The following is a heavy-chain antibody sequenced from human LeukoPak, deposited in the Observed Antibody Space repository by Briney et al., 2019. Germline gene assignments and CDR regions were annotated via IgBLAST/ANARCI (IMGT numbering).Heavy chain of an antibody. D-gene: IGHD3-22*01. CDR3: AREWLYYYDSSGYYYGSEYFQH. J-gene: IGHJ1*01. CDR1: GFTFSSYS. V-gene: IGHV3-21*01. Sequence: EGSLRLSCAASGFTFSSYSMNWVRQAPGKGLEWVSSISSSSSYIYYADSVKGRFTISRDNAKNSLYLQMNSLRAEDTAVYYCAREWLYYYDSSGYYYGSEYFQHWGQGTLVTVSS. CDR2: ISSSSSYI.